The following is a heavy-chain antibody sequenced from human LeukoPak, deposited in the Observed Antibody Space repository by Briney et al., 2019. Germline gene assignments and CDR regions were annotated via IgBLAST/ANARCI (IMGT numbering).Heavy chain of an antibody. CDR3: TTDIPYYYDGSGRGGGRSFDY. CDR2: IKSKTDGGTT. V-gene: IGHV3-15*01. D-gene: IGHD3-22*01. Sequence: GGSLRLSCAASGFTFSNAWMSWVRQAPGKGLEWVGRIKSKTDGGTTDYAATVKGRFTISRDDSKNTLYLQINSLKTEDTAVYYCTTDIPYYYDGSGRGGGRSFDYWGQGTLVTVSS. J-gene: IGHJ4*02. CDR1: GFTFSNAW.